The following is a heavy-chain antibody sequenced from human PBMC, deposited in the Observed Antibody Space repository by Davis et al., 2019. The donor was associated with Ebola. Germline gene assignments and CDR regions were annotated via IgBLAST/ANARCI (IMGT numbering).Heavy chain of an antibody. J-gene: IGHJ6*02. CDR1: GDSFSNYA. D-gene: IGHD2-8*02. Sequence: AASVKVSCKASGDSFSNYAVHWMRQAPGQGLEWIGWINPGRGNTKLSQRFHGRVTISSDTSAMTVYLEVSGLTSEDTAVFYCARAGPNLYYYYGMDDWGQGTTVTVSS. CDR3: ARAGPNLYYYYGMDD. V-gene: IGHV1-3*01. CDR2: INPGRGNT.